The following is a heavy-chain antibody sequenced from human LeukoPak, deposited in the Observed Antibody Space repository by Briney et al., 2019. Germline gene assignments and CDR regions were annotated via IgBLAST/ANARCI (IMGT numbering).Heavy chain of an antibody. J-gene: IGHJ4*02. Sequence: GGSLRLSCAASGFTFSSYWMHWVRQAPGKGLVLVSRIESDGSTTSYADSVKGRFTISRDNAKNTLYLQMNSLRAEDTAVYYCARGYGGSGNEKIFDYWGQGTLVTVSS. D-gene: IGHD5-12*01. CDR3: ARGYGGSGNEKIFDY. V-gene: IGHV3-74*01. CDR2: IESDGSTT. CDR1: GFTFSSYW.